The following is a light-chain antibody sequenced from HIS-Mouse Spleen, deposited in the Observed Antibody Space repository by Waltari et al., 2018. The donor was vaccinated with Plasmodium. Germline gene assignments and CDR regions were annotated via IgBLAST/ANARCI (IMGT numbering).Light chain of an antibody. J-gene: IGLJ3*02. Sequence: QSALPQPASVSGSPGQSLTISCPGTSRDVGSYNLLSWYQQDPGKAPKLMIYEGSKRPAGVSNRFSGSKSGNTASLTISGLQAEDEADYYCCSYAGSSTWVFGGGTKLTVL. V-gene: IGLV2-23*01. CDR2: EGS. CDR3: CSYAGSSTWV. CDR1: SRDVGSYNL.